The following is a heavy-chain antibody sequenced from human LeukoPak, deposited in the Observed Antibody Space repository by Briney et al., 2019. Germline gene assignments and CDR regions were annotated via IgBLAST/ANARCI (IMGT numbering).Heavy chain of an antibody. Sequence: GESLQISCKGSGYSFSSYWIGWVRQMPGKGLEWMGIIYPGDSDTRYSPSFQGQVTISVDKSISTAYLQWSSLKASDTAMYYCARRPHSSSWRFDYWGQGTLVTVSS. D-gene: IGHD6-13*01. J-gene: IGHJ4*02. CDR2: IYPGDSDT. V-gene: IGHV5-51*01. CDR1: GYSFSSYW. CDR3: ARRPHSSSWRFDY.